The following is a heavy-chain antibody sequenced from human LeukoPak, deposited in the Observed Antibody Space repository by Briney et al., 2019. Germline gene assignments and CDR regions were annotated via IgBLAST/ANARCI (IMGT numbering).Heavy chain of an antibody. V-gene: IGHV1-3*03. Sequence: ASVKVSCKASGYTFTNYAMHWVRQAPGQRLEWMGWINTGNGNTKYSQEFQGRVTITADESTSTAYMELSSLRSEDTAVYYCAVYDYNWFDPWGQGTLVTVSS. CDR1: GYTFTNYA. CDR2: INTGNGNT. D-gene: IGHD3-3*01. J-gene: IGHJ5*02. CDR3: AVYDYNWFDP.